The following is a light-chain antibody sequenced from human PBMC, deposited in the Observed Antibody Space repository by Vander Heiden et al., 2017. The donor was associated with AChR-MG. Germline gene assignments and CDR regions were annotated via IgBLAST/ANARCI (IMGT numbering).Light chain of an antibody. V-gene: IGKV3-20*01. Sequence: EIVLTQSPGTLSLSPGERATLSCRASQSVSVYHLAWHQQKAGQAPRLLIYGTSYRAAGIPDRFSGSGSGTDFTLTISRLEPEDFAVYYCHQYGSSPRTFGQGTKLDIK. CDR2: GTS. J-gene: IGKJ2*01. CDR1: QSVSVYH. CDR3: HQYGSSPRT.